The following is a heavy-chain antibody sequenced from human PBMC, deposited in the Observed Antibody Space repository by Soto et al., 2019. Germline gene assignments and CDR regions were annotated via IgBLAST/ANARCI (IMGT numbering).Heavy chain of an antibody. V-gene: IGHV2-5*01. J-gene: IGHJ4*02. Sequence: SGPTLVKPTQTLTLTCTFSGFSLSTSGVGVGWIRQPPGKPLEWLALIYWNDDKRYSPSLKSRLTITKDTSKNQVVLTLTNMDPVDTATYYCAHRLNTMIVVGNLFDYWGQGTLVTVSS. D-gene: IGHD3-22*01. CDR2: IYWNDDK. CDR1: GFSLSTSGVG. CDR3: AHRLNTMIVVGNLFDY.